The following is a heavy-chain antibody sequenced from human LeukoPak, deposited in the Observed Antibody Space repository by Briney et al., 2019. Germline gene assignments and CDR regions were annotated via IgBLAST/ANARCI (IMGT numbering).Heavy chain of an antibody. Sequence: ASVKVSCKASGYTFTSYGISWVRQAPGQGLEWMGWISAYNGNTNYAQKLQGRVTMTTDTSTSTAYMELRSLRSDDTAVYYCARGTYYYDSSGYRLDAFDIWGQGTMVTVSS. CDR2: ISAYNGNT. J-gene: IGHJ3*02. CDR3: ARGTYYYDSSGYRLDAFDI. D-gene: IGHD3-22*01. CDR1: GYTFTSYG. V-gene: IGHV1-18*01.